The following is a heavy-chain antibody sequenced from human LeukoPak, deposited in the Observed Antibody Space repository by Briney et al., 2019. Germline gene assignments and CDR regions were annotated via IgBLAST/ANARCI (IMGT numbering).Heavy chain of an antibody. CDR2: ISSNGGST. D-gene: IGHD6-13*01. Sequence: GGSLRLSCSASGFTFSSYAMHCVRQAPGKGLEYVSAISSNGGSTYYADSVKGRFTISRDNSKNTLYLQMSSLRAEDTAVYYCVKGGGIAAAGSIPFDYWGQGTLVTVSS. CDR1: GFTFSSYA. J-gene: IGHJ4*02. CDR3: VKGGGIAAAGSIPFDY. V-gene: IGHV3-64D*06.